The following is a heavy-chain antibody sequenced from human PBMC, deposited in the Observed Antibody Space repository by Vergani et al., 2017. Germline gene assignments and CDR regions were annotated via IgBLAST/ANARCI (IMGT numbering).Heavy chain of an antibody. CDR1: GFSFTTYA. CDR3: AKGGWNYWFDS. D-gene: IGHD1-1*01. Sequence: EVQLLESGGDLVQPGGSLRLSCAASGFSFTTYAMSWVRQAPGKGLEWVSTINNNGYYKRYGDSVKGRFTIARDNSKSTLYLQMNSLRAGDTAIYYCAKGGWNYWFDSWGQGTLVIVS. J-gene: IGHJ5*01. V-gene: IGHV3-23*01. CDR2: INNNGYYK.